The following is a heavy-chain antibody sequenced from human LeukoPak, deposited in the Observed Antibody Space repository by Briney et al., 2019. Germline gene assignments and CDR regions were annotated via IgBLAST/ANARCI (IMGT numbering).Heavy chain of an antibody. CDR2: IYTSGST. CDR3: ARVAAAGTSWFDP. J-gene: IGHJ5*02. D-gene: IGHD6-13*01. V-gene: IGHV4-61*02. CDR1: GGSISSGSYY. Sequence: SETLSLTCTVSGGSISSGSYYWSWIRQPAGKGLEWIGRIYTSGSTNYNPSLKSRVTISVDTSKNQFSLKLSSVTAADTAVYYCARVAAAGTSWFDPWGQGTLVTASS.